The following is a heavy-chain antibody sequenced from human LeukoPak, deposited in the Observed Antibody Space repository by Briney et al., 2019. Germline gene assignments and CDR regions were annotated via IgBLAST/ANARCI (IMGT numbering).Heavy chain of an antibody. V-gene: IGHV4-4*07. CDR3: ARDLAGDYSSSWYYFDY. J-gene: IGHJ4*02. CDR1: GGPISSYY. Sequence: SETLSLTCTVSGGPISSYYWSWIRQPAGKGLEWIGRIYTSGSTNYNPSLKSRVTMSVDTSKNQFSLKLSSVTAADTAVYYCARDLAGDYSSSWYYFDYWGQGTLVTVSS. CDR2: IYTSGST. D-gene: IGHD6-13*01.